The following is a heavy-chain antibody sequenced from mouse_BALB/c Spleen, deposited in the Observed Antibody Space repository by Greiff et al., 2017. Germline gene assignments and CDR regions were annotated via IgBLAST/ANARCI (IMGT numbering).Heavy chain of an antibody. Sequence: EVKLQESGPGLVKPSQSLSLTCTVTGYSITSDYAWNWIRQFPGNKLEWMGYISYSGSTSYNPSLKSRISITRDTSKNQFFLQLNSVTTEDTATYYCARDYGYPHAMDYWGQGTSVTVSS. CDR2: ISYSGST. V-gene: IGHV3-2*02. D-gene: IGHD2-2*01. CDR1: GYSITSDYA. J-gene: IGHJ4*01. CDR3: ARDYGYPHAMDY.